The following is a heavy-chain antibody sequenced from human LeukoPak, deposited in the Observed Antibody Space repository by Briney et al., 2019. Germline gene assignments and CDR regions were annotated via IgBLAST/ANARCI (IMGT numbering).Heavy chain of an antibody. D-gene: IGHD1-26*01. V-gene: IGHV1-69*04. CDR2: IIPILGIA. CDR1: GGTFSSYD. Sequence: GASVKVSCKASGGTFSSYDISWVRQAPGQGLEWMGRIIPILGIANYAQKFQGRVTITADKSTSTAYMELSSLRSEDTAVYYCARGVGAGYDAFDIWGQGIMLTVSS. CDR3: ARGVGAGYDAFDI. J-gene: IGHJ3*02.